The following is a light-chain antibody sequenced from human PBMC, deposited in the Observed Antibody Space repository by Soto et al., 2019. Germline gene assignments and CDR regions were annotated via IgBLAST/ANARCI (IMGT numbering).Light chain of an antibody. CDR1: QGIANY. V-gene: IGKV1-27*01. J-gene: IGKJ4*01. CDR3: QKDNSAPHT. CDR2: AAS. Sequence: DIPMTQSPSSLSASVGDRVSITCRASQGIANYLAWYQQKPGKAPKLLIYAASALQSGVPSRFSGSGSGTDFTLTIDSLQPEDVATYYCQKDNSAPHTFGGGTRVEIK.